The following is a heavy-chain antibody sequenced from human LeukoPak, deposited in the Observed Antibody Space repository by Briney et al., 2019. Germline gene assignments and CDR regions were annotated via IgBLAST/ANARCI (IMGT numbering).Heavy chain of an antibody. CDR3: AKDRLLIYDVFDY. CDR2: ISGSGGST. J-gene: IGHJ4*02. CDR1: GFTFSSYA. D-gene: IGHD5/OR15-5a*01. Sequence: GGSLRLSCAASGFTFSSYAMSWVRQAPGKGLEWVSAISGSGGSTYYADSVKGRFTISRDNSKSTLYLQMNSLRAEDTAVYYCAKDRLLIYDVFDYWGQGTLVTVSS. V-gene: IGHV3-23*01.